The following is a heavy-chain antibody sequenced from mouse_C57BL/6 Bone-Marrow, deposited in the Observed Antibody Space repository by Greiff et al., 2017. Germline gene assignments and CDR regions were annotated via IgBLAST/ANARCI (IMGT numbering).Heavy chain of an antibody. CDR1: GFTFSDYG. J-gene: IGHJ3*01. Sequence: DVKLVESGGGLVKPGGSLKLSCAASGFTFSDYGMHWVRQAPEKGLEWVAYISSGSSTIYYADTVKGRFTISRDNAKNTLFLQMTSLRSGDTAMYYCARESYGSGAWFAYWGQGTLVTVSA. V-gene: IGHV5-17*01. CDR2: ISSGSSTI. CDR3: ARESYGSGAWFAY. D-gene: IGHD1-1*01.